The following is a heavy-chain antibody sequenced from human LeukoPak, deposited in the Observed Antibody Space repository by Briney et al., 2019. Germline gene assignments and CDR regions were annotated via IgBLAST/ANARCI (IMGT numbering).Heavy chain of an antibody. J-gene: IGHJ4*02. V-gene: IGHV3-48*04. CDR3: ARDVPLHCSSTSCYTGLDY. Sequence: PGGSLRLSCAASGFTFSTYSMNWVRQAPGKGLEWVSFIVSSGCPIYYADSVKGRFTISRDNAKNSLYLQMTSLRAEDTAVYYCARDVPLHCSSTSCYTGLDYWGQGTLVTVSS. D-gene: IGHD2-2*02. CDR1: GFTFSTYS. CDR2: IVSSGCPI.